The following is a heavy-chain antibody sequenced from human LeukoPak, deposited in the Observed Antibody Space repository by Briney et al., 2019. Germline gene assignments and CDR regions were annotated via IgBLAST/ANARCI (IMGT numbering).Heavy chain of an antibody. Sequence: GGSLRLSCAASGFTFSSYAMSWVRQAPGKGLEWVSAISGSGGSTYYADSVKGRFTISRDNSKNTLYLQMNSLRAEDTAVYYCAKAKRYYYDSSGYYPVDYWGQGTLVTVSS. CDR2: ISGSGGST. J-gene: IGHJ4*02. CDR3: AKAKRYYYDSSGYYPVDY. D-gene: IGHD3-22*01. CDR1: GFTFSSYA. V-gene: IGHV3-23*01.